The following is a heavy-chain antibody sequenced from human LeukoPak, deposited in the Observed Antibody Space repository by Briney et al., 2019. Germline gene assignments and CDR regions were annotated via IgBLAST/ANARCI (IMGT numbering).Heavy chain of an antibody. CDR1: GGSFSGYY. D-gene: IGHD3-10*01. CDR3: ARNYYGSGSLDY. Sequence: SETLSLTCAVYGGSFSGYYWSWIRQPPEKGLEWIGEINHSGSTNYNPSLKSRVTISVDTSKNQFSLKLSSVTAADTAVYYCARNYYGSGSLDYWGQGTLVAVSS. V-gene: IGHV4-34*01. J-gene: IGHJ4*02. CDR2: INHSGST.